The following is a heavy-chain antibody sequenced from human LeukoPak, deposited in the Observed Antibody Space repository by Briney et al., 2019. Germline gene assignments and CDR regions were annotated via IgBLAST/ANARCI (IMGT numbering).Heavy chain of an antibody. J-gene: IGHJ4*02. CDR1: GGTFSSYA. CDR3: ASVSSSWYYFDY. Sequence: GSSVKVSCKASGGTFSSYAISWVRQAPGQGLEWMGRIIPIFGTANYAQKFQGRATITTDESTSTAYMELSSLRSEDTAVYYCASVSSSWYYFDYWGQGTLVTVSS. CDR2: IIPIFGTA. D-gene: IGHD6-13*01. V-gene: IGHV1-69*05.